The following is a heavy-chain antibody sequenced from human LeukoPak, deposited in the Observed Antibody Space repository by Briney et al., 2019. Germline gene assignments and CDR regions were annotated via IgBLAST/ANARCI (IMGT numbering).Heavy chain of an antibody. J-gene: IGHJ5*02. CDR3: ARDPGRIAAAVCWFDP. CDR2: IYYSGST. Sequence: SETLSLTCTVSGGSISSYYRSWIRQPPGKGLEWIGYIYYSGSTNYNPSLKSRVTISVDTSKNQFSLKLSSVTAADTAVYYCARDPGRIAAAVCWFDPWGQGTLVTVSS. D-gene: IGHD6-13*01. V-gene: IGHV4-59*01. CDR1: GGSISSYY.